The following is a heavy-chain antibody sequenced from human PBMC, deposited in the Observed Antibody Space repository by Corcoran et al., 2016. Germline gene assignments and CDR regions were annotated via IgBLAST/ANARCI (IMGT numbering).Heavy chain of an antibody. V-gene: IGHV3-21*01. D-gene: IGHD6-19*01. J-gene: IGHJ4*02. CDR1: GFTFSSYS. CDR3: AREYSRGWYTTREIDY. CDR2: ISSSSSYI. Sequence: EVQLVESGGDLVKPGGSLRLSCAASGFTFSSYSMNWVRQAPGKGLEWVSSISSSSSYIYYADSVKGRFTISRDNAKNSLYLQMNSLRAEDTAVYYCAREYSRGWYTTREIDYWGQGTLVTVSS.